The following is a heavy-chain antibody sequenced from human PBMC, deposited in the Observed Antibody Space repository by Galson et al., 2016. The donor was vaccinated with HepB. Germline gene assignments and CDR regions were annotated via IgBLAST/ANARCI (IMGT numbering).Heavy chain of an antibody. Sequence: SLRLSCAASGFAFNKAWMNWVRQAPGKGLEWLGRIKSVTDDETVDYAAPAKGRFVISRDDSRNTLTLQLNHLRSEDTAVYYCTTDSRWLRTNIFDVWGHGTMVTVSS. D-gene: IGHD5-12*01. CDR2: IKSVTDDETV. CDR1: GFAFNKAW. CDR3: TTDSRWLRTNIFDV. J-gene: IGHJ3*01. V-gene: IGHV3-15*01.